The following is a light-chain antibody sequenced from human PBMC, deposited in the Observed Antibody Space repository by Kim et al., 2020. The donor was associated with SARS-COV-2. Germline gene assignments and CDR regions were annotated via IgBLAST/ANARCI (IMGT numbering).Light chain of an antibody. CDR2: QDS. V-gene: IGLV3-1*01. J-gene: IGLJ1*01. CDR3: QAWDSSTYV. CDR1: KLGNKY. Sequence: SPGKTASITCSGDKLGNKYACWYQQKPGQSPVLVIYQDSKRPSGIPERFSGSNSGNTATLTISGTQAMDEADYYCQAWDSSTYVFGTGTKVTVL.